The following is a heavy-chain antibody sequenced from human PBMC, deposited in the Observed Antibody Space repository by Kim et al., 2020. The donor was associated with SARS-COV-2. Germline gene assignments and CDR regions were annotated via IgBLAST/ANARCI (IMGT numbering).Heavy chain of an antibody. V-gene: IGHV3-30-3*01. CDR3: ATGSGSYPD. Sequence: GGSLRLSCAASGFTFSSYAMHWVRQAPGKGLEWVAVISYDGSNKYYADSVKGRFTISRDNSKNTLYLQMNSLRAEDTAVYYCATGSGSYPDWGQGTLVTV. D-gene: IGHD3-10*01. CDR2: ISYDGSNK. CDR1: GFTFSSYA. J-gene: IGHJ4*02.